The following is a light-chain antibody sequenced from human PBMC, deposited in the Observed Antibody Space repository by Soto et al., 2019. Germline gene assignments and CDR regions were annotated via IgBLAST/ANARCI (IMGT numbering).Light chain of an antibody. CDR2: SAS. J-gene: IGKJ4*01. V-gene: IGKV4-1*01. CDR3: QHYYSSPLT. CDR1: QSVLSTSDNKNY. Sequence: DIVMTQSPDSLTVSLGERATINCKSSQSVLSTSDNKNYLAWFQQRPGQPPKLLIYSASTRESGVPDRFSGSGSGTDFTLTISSLQAEDAAVYYCQHYYSSPLTFGGGTKVEIK.